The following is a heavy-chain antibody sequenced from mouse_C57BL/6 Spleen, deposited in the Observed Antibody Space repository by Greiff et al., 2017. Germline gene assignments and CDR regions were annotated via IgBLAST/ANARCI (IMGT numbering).Heavy chain of an antibody. CDR3: AREGYYGSSRYWYFDV. J-gene: IGHJ1*03. D-gene: IGHD1-1*01. V-gene: IGHV1-52*01. CDR2: IDPSDSET. Sequence: QVQLKQPGAELVRPGSSVKLSCKASGYTFTSYWMHWVKQRPIQGLEWIGNIDPSDSETHYNQKFKDKATLTVDKSSSTAYMQLSSLTSEDSAVYYCAREGYYGSSRYWYFDVWGTGTTVTVSS. CDR1: GYTFTSYW.